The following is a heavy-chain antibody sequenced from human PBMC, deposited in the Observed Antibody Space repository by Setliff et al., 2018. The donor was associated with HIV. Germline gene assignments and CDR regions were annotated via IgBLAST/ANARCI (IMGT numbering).Heavy chain of an antibody. CDR1: GYTLTIYY. J-gene: IGHJ6*03. Sequence: ASVKVSCKASGYTLTIYYMHWVRQAPGQGLEWIGIINPNSGSTSYAQNFQGRVTMTRDTSTSTVYMELSGLRSEDTAVYYCARGGRFSAPGRDIWYYYYYMDVWGKGTTVTVSS. CDR3: ARGGRFSAPGRDIWYYYYYMDV. CDR2: INPNSGST. V-gene: IGHV1-46*01. D-gene: IGHD3-9*01.